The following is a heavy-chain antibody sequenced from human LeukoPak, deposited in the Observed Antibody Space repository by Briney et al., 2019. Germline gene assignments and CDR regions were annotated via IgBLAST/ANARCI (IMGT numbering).Heavy chain of an antibody. D-gene: IGHD3-22*01. CDR2: ISSSGSSM. CDR1: GFTFSSYG. V-gene: IGHV3-48*03. J-gene: IGHJ4*02. CDR3: ARGYYSDTTGYNPLDH. Sequence: GGSLRLSCAASGFTFSSYGMNWVRQAPGKGLEWISYISSSGSSMSYADSVKGRFTISRDNAKNSMYLQMTSLRVGDAAVYYCARGYYSDTTGYNPLDHWGQGTLVTVSS.